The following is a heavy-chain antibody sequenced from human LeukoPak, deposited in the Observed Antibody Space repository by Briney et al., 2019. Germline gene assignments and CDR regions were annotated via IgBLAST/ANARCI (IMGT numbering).Heavy chain of an antibody. Sequence: SETLSLTCTVSGGFISSYYWSWIRQPPGKGLEWIGYIYYSGNTNYNPSLKSRVTISVDTSKNQFSLKLNSVTAADTAVYYCARGGEYCSGGSCYLYWGQGTLVTVSS. CDR2: IYYSGNT. V-gene: IGHV4-59*08. D-gene: IGHD2-15*01. J-gene: IGHJ4*02. CDR3: ARGGEYCSGGSCYLY. CDR1: GGFISSYY.